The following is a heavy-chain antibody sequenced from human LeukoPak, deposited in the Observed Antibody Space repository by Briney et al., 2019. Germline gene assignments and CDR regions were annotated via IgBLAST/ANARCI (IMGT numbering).Heavy chain of an antibody. CDR1: GGSFSGYY. Sequence: SETLSLTCAVYGGSFSGYYWSWIRQPPGKGLEWIGEINHSGSTNYNPSLKSRVTISVDTSKNQFSLKQSSVTAADTAVYYCARESKLYCSGGSCYSNGVDYWGQGTLVTVSS. D-gene: IGHD2-15*01. CDR3: ARESKLYCSGGSCYSNGVDY. CDR2: INHSGST. J-gene: IGHJ4*02. V-gene: IGHV4-34*01.